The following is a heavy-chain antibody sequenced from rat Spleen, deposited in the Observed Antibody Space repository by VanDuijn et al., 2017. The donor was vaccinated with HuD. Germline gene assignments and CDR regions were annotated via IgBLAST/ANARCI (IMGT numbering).Heavy chain of an antibody. V-gene: IGHV5-27*01. CDR3: ATEELGRGYFDY. CDR2: ITNTGVST. CDR1: GFSFSSFA. Sequence: EVQLVESGGGLVQPGRSLKLSCAASGFSFSSFAMAWVRQAPKKGLEWVASITNTGVSTYYSDSVKGRFTISRDTAKSTLYLQMDSLRSEDTATYYCATEELGRGYFDYWGQGVMVTVSS. J-gene: IGHJ2*01. D-gene: IGHD4-3*01.